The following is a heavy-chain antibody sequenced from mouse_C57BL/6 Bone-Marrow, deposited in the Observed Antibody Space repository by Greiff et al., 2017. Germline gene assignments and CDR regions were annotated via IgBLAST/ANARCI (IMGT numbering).Heavy chain of an antibody. CDR3: ARVTTVVAFDY. CDR1: GFTFSSYA. J-gene: IGHJ2*01. V-gene: IGHV5-4*03. D-gene: IGHD1-1*01. Sequence: EVKVVESGGGLVKPGGSLKLSCAASGFTFSSYAMSWVRQTPEKRLEWVATISDGGSYTYYPDNVKGRFTISRDNAKNNLYLQMSHLKSEDTAMYYCARVTTVVAFDYWGQGTTLTVSS. CDR2: ISDGGSYT.